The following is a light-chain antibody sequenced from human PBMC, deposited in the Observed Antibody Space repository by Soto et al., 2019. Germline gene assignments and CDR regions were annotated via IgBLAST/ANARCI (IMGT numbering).Light chain of an antibody. CDR3: QHYNSYSEA. J-gene: IGKJ1*01. CDR2: GAS. V-gene: IGKV3D-15*01. Sequence: ETVMTQSPATLSVSPGERATLSCRASQSVSSKLAWYQQKPGQAPRLLIYGASTRATGISARFSGSGSGTEFTLTISSLQPDDFATYYCQHYNSYSEAFGQGTKVDIK. CDR1: QSVSSK.